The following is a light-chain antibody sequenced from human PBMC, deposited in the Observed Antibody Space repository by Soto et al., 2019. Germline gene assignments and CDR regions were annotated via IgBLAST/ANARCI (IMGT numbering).Light chain of an antibody. CDR3: AAWDDSLSGGV. V-gene: IGLV1-36*01. J-gene: IGLJ7*01. Sequence: QSVLTQPPSVSEAPRRRVTISCSGSSSNIGNNAVNWYQHLPGKAPRLLIYYDDLLPSGVSDRFSGSKSGTSASLAISGLQSEDEADYYCAAWDDSLSGGVFGGGTQLTVL. CDR1: SSNIGNNA. CDR2: YDD.